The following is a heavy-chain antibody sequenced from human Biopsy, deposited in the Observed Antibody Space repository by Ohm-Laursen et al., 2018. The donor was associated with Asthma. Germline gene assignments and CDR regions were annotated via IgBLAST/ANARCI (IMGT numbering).Heavy chain of an antibody. CDR2: INSVFGTT. Sequence: ASVKVSCKSLGGTFNTYVIGWVRQTPGQGLEWMGGINSVFGTTTYPQKFQDRVTITADDSTSTVYMELSSLRSEDTAVYYCARKAGSCISRTCYSLDFWGQGTLVIVSS. D-gene: IGHD2-2*01. V-gene: IGHV1-69*13. CDR3: ARKAGSCISRTCYSLDF. J-gene: IGHJ4*02. CDR1: GGTFNTYV.